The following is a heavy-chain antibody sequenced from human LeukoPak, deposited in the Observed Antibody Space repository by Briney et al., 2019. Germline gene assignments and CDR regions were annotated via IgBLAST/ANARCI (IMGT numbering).Heavy chain of an antibody. D-gene: IGHD6-13*01. V-gene: IGHV1-8*01. CDR1: GYTFTCYD. J-gene: IGHJ6*03. CDR3: ARGSLLGNSSSWYRYYYYYYMDV. Sequence: ASVKVSCKASGYTFTCYDINWVRQATGQGLEWMGWMNPNSGNTGYAQKFQGRVTMTRNTSISTAYMELSSLRSEDTAVYYCARGSLLGNSSSWYRYYYYYYMDVWGKGTTVTVSS. CDR2: MNPNSGNT.